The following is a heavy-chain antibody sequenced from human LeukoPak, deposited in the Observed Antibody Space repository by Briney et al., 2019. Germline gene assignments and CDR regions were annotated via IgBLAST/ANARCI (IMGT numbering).Heavy chain of an antibody. Sequence: PSQTLSLTCTVSGGSISSGGYYWSWIRQHPGKGLEWIGYIYYSGSTYYNPSLKSRVTISVDTSKNQFSLKLSSVTAADTAVYYCARESIAAAVDAFDIWGQGTMATVSS. V-gene: IGHV4-31*03. CDR1: GGSISSGGYY. CDR3: ARESIAAAVDAFDI. J-gene: IGHJ3*02. D-gene: IGHD6-13*01. CDR2: IYYSGST.